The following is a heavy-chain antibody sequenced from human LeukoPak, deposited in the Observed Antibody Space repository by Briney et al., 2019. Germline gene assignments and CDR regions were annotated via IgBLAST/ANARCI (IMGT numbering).Heavy chain of an antibody. V-gene: IGHV3-21*01. J-gene: IGHJ6*03. Sequence: GGSLRLSCAASGFTFSSYSMNWVRQAPGKGLEWVSSISSSSSYIYYADSVKGRFTISRDNAKNSLYLQMNSLRAEDTAVYYCARDGPNCTNGVCRSYYMDVWGKGTTVTVSS. CDR1: GFTFSSYS. CDR2: ISSSSSYI. D-gene: IGHD2-8*01. CDR3: ARDGPNCTNGVCRSYYMDV.